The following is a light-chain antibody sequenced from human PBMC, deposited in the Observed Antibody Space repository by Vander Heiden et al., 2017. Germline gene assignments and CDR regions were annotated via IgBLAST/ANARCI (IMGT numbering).Light chain of an antibody. J-gene: IGKJ4*01. Sequence: DIQMIQSPSSLSASLGDRVTITCRTSQSIGVYLNWYQQKPGKAPNLLIYIASSLQTGVPPRFSGSGSGIDFTLTISSLQTEDSATYSCQQTYTTPQPFGGGTKVEIK. CDR1: QSIGVY. V-gene: IGKV1-39*01. CDR2: IAS. CDR3: QQTYTTPQP.